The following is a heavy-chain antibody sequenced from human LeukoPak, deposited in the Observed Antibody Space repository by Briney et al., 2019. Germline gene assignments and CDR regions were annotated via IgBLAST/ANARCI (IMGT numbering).Heavy chain of an antibody. CDR2: ISGSGGST. Sequence: GGSLRLSCAASGFTFSSYAMSWVRQAPGKGLEWVSAISGSGGSTYYADSVKGRFTISRDNSKNTLYLQMNNLRAEDTAVYYCAKYITGTPYFDPWGQGTLVTVSS. CDR3: AKYITGTPYFDP. V-gene: IGHV3-23*01. D-gene: IGHD1-7*01. CDR1: GFTFSSYA. J-gene: IGHJ5*02.